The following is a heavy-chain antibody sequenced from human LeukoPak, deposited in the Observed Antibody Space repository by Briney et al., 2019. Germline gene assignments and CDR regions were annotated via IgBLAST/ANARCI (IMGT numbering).Heavy chain of an antibody. J-gene: IGHJ3*02. V-gene: IGHV3-23*01. CDR3: AKDKLLRYFDPEGNAFDI. CDR1: GFTFGSYG. Sequence: GGSLRLSCAASGFTFGSYGVSWVRQAPGKGLEWVSSINSGFTTNYADSVKGRFTISRDNSKNTLYLQMNSLRAEDTAVYYCAKDKLLRYFDPEGNAFDIWGQGTMVTVSS. CDR2: INSGFTT. D-gene: IGHD3-9*01.